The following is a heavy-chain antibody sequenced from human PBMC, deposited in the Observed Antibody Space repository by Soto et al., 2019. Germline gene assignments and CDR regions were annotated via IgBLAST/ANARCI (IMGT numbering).Heavy chain of an antibody. J-gene: IGHJ4*02. CDR1: GDTISTGGYT. V-gene: IGHV4-30-2*01. Sequence: PSETLSLTCDVFGDTISTGGYTWAWIRQPPGKALEWIGHTYHSGNPYYNPSLKSRVTISLDTSKNQFSLKLSSVTAADTAVYYCARSSHLGDLSLGYWGQGTLVTVSS. D-gene: IGHD3-16*02. CDR3: ARSSHLGDLSLGY. CDR2: TYHSGNP.